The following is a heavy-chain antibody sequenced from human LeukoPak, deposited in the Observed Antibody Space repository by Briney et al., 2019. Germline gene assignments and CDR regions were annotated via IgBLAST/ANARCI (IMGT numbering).Heavy chain of an antibody. Sequence: PSQTLSLTCTVSGGSISSGSYYWSWIRQPPGKGLEWIGSVDYSGNTYYRPSLKSRLTISLDTSKNQFFLKLNSVTAADTAVYYCVRDKEHIAVDPWGHGTLGTVSP. D-gene: IGHD2-21*01. CDR3: VRDKEHIAVDP. CDR1: GGSISSGSYY. J-gene: IGHJ5*02. CDR2: VDYSGNT. V-gene: IGHV4-39*07.